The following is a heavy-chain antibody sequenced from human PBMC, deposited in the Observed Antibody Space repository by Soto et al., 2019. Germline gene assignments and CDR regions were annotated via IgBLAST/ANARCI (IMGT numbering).Heavy chain of an antibody. D-gene: IGHD2-15*01. V-gene: IGHV4-34*01. Sequence: PSETLSLTCAFYRGSFICYHLSWIRQPPGKGLEWMGEINHSGSTNYNPSLKGRVTISVDTSKNQFSLKLSSVTAADTAVYYCARAPMGCSAGSCYSWKGGYYFDYWGQGTLVNVSS. CDR3: ARAPMGCSAGSCYSWKGGYYFDY. J-gene: IGHJ4*02. CDR1: RGSFICYH. CDR2: INHSGST.